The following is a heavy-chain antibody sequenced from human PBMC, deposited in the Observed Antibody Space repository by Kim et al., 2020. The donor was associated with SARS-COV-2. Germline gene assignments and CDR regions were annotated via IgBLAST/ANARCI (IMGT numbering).Heavy chain of an antibody. J-gene: IGHJ6*02. V-gene: IGHV3-30*04. CDR1: GFTFSSYA. CDR3: ARDLADGYNDNYYGMDV. CDR2: ISYDGSNK. Sequence: GGSLRHSCAASGFTFSSYAMHWVRQAPGKGLEWVAVISYDGSNKYYVDSVKGRFTISRDNSKNTLYLQMNSLRAEDTAVYYCARDLADGYNDNYYGMDVWGQGTTVTVSS. D-gene: IGHD5-12*01.